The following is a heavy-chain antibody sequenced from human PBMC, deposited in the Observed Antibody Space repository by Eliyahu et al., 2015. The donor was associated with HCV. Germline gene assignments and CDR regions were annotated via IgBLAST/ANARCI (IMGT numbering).Heavy chain of an antibody. V-gene: IGHV3-7*04. J-gene: IGHJ4*02. CDR1: GFTFTTYW. CDR2: IKQDGSGT. CDR3: ARDSASGYYAAGYFDY. D-gene: IGHD3-22*01. Sequence: EVQLVESGGGLVQPGGSLRXSCXASGFTFTTYWMTWVRQAPGKGLEWVANIKQDGSGTDYVDSVKGRFTISRDNAKNSLYLQMNSLRAEDTAVYYCARDSASGYYAAGYFDYWGQGTLVTVSS.